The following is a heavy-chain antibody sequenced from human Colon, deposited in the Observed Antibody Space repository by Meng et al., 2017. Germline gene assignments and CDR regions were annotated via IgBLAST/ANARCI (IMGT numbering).Heavy chain of an antibody. J-gene: IGHJ4*02. D-gene: IGHD6-19*01. CDR2: ISSDGSYI. Sequence: GESLKISCAASGFTFSTYSMNWVRQAPGKGLECVSSISSDGSYIYYADSVMGRFTISRDNAKNSLYLQMNSLRAEDTAVYYCARDMSSGWTDYYYFDYWGQGTLVTVSS. CDR3: ARDMSSGWTDYYYFDY. V-gene: IGHV3-21*01. CDR1: GFTFSTYS.